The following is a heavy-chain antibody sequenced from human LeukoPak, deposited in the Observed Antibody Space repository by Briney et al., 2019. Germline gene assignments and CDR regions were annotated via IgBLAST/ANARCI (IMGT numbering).Heavy chain of an antibody. V-gene: IGHV1-2*04. CDR1: GYTFTGYY. CDR3: ARGPFVGSSWYFDY. CDR2: INPNSGGT. Sequence: ASEKVSCKASGYTFTGYYMHWVRQAPGQGLEWMGRINPNSGGTNYAQKFQGWVTMTRDTSISTAYMELSRLRSDDTAVYYCARGPFVGSSWYFDYWGQGTLVTVSS. D-gene: IGHD6-13*01. J-gene: IGHJ4*02.